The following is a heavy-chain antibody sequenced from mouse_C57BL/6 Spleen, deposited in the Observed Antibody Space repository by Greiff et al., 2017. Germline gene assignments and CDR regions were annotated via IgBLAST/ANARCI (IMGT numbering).Heavy chain of an antibody. V-gene: IGHV1-64*01. J-gene: IGHJ2*01. D-gene: IGHD1-1*01. CDR1: GYTFTSYW. Sequence: QVQLQQPGAELVKPGASVKLSCKASGYTFTSYWMHWVKQRPGQGLEWIGMIHPTSGSTNYNEKFKSKATLTVAKSSSTAYMQLSSLTSEDSAVYYCPRGGHGSNDYWGQGTTLTVSS. CDR2: IHPTSGST. CDR3: PRGGHGSNDY.